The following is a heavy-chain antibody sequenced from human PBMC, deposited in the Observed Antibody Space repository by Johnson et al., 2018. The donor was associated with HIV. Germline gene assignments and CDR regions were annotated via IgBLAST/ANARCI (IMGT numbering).Heavy chain of an antibody. CDR1: GFSVSSHY. Sequence: VQLVESGGGLVQPGGSLRLSCAASGFSVSSHYMTWVRPAPGTGLEWVSVLFSGGDTYYADSVRGRFTISRDNPTNTLYPQMTSLRVEDTAVYYCARDSFSGGGSYSWGQGTLVTVSS. D-gene: IGHD1-26*01. CDR2: LFSGGDT. V-gene: IGHV3-66*01. J-gene: IGHJ3*01. CDR3: ARDSFSGGGSYS.